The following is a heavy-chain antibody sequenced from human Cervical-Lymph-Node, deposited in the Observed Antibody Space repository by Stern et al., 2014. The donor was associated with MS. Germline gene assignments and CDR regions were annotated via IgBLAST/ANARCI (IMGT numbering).Heavy chain of an antibody. Sequence: MQLVQSGAEVKKPGESLKISCKGSGYSFSSHWIGWVRQMPGKGLEWMGIIYPDDSDTRYSPSFKGQVTISADKSISTAFLQWSSLKASDSAMYYCARTVCSGGSCYTVPFDHWGRGTLVTVSS. CDR3: ARTVCSGGSCYTVPFDH. CDR1: GYSFSSHW. J-gene: IGHJ4*02. CDR2: IYPDDSDT. D-gene: IGHD2-15*01. V-gene: IGHV5-51*01.